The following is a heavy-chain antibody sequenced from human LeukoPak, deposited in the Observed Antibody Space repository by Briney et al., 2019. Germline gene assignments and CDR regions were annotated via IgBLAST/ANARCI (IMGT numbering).Heavy chain of an antibody. D-gene: IGHD2-2*03. V-gene: IGHV5-51*01. CDR1: GSSFPTYW. J-gene: IGHJ4*02. CDR2: IYPDESNI. Sequence: GESLKISCKGSGSSFPTYWIAWVRQLPGRGLEWMGIIYPDESNIRYSPSFQGQVTISAAKSISTAYLQWSSLKASDTAMYYCARPPSRGYSSSFEYWGQGTLVTVSS. CDR3: ARPPSRGYSSSFEY.